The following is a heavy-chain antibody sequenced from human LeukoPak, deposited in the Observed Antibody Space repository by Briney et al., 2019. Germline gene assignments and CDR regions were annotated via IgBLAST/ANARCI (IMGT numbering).Heavy chain of an antibody. J-gene: IGHJ4*02. D-gene: IGHD3-22*01. CDR2: ISSSGSTI. CDR1: GFTFSDYY. Sequence: GGSLRLSCAASGFTFSDYYMSWIRQAPGKGLGWVSYISSSGSTIYYADSVKGRFTISRDNAKNSLYLQMNSLRAEDTAVYYCASQITYYYDSSGYYFDYWGQGTLVTVFS. V-gene: IGHV3-11*04. CDR3: ASQITYYYDSSGYYFDY.